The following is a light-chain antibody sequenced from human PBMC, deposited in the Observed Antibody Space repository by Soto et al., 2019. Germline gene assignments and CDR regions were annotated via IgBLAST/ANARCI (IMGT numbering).Light chain of an antibody. CDR1: QSVSSNY. J-gene: IGKJ3*01. CDR3: QHYGNSPPSVT. V-gene: IGKV3-20*01. CDR2: GAS. Sequence: DIVLTQSPGTLSLSPGERATLSCRASQSVSSNYLAWYQQKPGQAPRLLIYGASTRATGVPDRFSGSGSGTDFTLTISRLEPEDFAVYYCQHYGNSPPSVTFGPGTKVDIK.